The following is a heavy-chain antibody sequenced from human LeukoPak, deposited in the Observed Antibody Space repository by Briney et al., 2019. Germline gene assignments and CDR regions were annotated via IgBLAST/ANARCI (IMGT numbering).Heavy chain of an antibody. CDR3: ARKARNYYGSGSYYMRYYYYMDV. J-gene: IGHJ6*03. Sequence: PGGSLRLSCAASGFTFSSYWMSWVRHAPGKGLERVSGINWNGGSTGYADSVKGRFTISRDNAKNSLYLQMNSLRAEDTALYHCARKARNYYGSGSYYMRYYYYMDVWGKGTTVTISS. D-gene: IGHD3-10*01. V-gene: IGHV3-20*01. CDR1: GFTFSSYW. CDR2: INWNGGST.